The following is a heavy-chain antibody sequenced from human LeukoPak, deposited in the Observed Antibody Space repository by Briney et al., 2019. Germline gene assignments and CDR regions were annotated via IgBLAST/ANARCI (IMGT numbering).Heavy chain of an antibody. CDR1: GFTFSKYA. V-gene: IGHV3-23*01. D-gene: IGHD3-16*01. CDR3: AKEGRGSPLAHDAFDI. CDR2: ISGSGGST. Sequence: GGSLRLSCAASGFTFSKYAMGWVRQAPGKGLEWVSAISGSGGSTYYADSVKGRFTISRDSSKNTLYLQMNSLRAEDTAVYYCAKEGRGSPLAHDAFDIWGQGTMVTVSS. J-gene: IGHJ3*02.